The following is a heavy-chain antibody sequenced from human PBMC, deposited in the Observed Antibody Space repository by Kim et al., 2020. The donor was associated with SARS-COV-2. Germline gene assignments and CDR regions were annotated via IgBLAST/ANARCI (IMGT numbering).Heavy chain of an antibody. V-gene: IGHV4-4*07. D-gene: IGHD1-1*01. CDR2: ISGSGGT. J-gene: IGHJ4*02. CDR1: GGPITSDY. Sequence: SETLSLTCTVSGGPITSDYWSWMRQPAGKGLEWIGRISGSGGTTYTSTLKGRITMSIDTSSNQFSLKLNSVSAADTAVYFCTRGLHGSVEPYWGPGTLVT. CDR3: TRGLHGSVEPY.